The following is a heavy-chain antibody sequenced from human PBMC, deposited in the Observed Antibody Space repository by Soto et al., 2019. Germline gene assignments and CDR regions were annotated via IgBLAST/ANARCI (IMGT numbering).Heavy chain of an antibody. CDR1: GYSFTNFH. Sequence: QVQLSQFGAEVKKPGASVKVSCKASGYSFTNFHIHWVRQAPGQGLEWMGMIDPSGGLTRDAQRLQGRITMTRDASTSTVYMELRSLTSEDTAVYYCARDVLGHDNYETIGYYFDHWGQGTLVTVAS. D-gene: IGHD3-22*01. V-gene: IGHV1-46*01. J-gene: IGHJ4*02. CDR2: IDPSGGLT. CDR3: ARDVLGHDNYETIGYYFDH.